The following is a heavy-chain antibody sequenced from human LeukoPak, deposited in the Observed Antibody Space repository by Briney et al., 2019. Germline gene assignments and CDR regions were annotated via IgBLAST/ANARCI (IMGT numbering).Heavy chain of an antibody. CDR2: IIPIFGTA. Sequence: SVKDSCKASGGTFSSYAISWVRQAPGQGLEWMGGIIPIFGTANYAQKFQGRVTITADESTSTAYMELSSLRSEDTAVYYCARDSFPYTADGFSWGQGTLVTVSS. D-gene: IGHD3-16*01. CDR3: ARDSFPYTADGFS. J-gene: IGHJ5*02. V-gene: IGHV1-69*01. CDR1: GGTFSSYA.